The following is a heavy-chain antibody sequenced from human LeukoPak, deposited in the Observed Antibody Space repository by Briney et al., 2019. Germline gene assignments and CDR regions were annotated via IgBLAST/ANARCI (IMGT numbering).Heavy chain of an antibody. D-gene: IGHD5-12*01. CDR3: ASENIVTTSGALFDY. Sequence: PGGSLRLSCAAYGFTFSRHAMNWVRQAPGEGLEWVSSTTSSGSYRYHSDSVKGRFTISRDNAKNSLYLQMNSLRVEDTAVYYCASENIVTTSGALFDYWGQGTLVTVSS. CDR2: TTSSGSYR. J-gene: IGHJ4*02. CDR1: GFTFSRHA. V-gene: IGHV3-21*01.